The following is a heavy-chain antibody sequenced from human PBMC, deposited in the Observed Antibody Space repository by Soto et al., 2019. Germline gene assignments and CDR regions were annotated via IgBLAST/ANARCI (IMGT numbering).Heavy chain of an antibody. J-gene: IGHJ4*02. V-gene: IGHV4-30-2*01. D-gene: IGHD3-16*01. CDR3: ARGGGNTFDY. CDR1: GGSISSGGYS. Sequence: QLQLQESGSGLVKPSQTLSLTCAVSGGSISSGGYSWSWIRQPPGKGLEWIGYIYHSGSTYYNPSLRIRVTISVDRSKNQFSLKLSSVTAADPAVCYCARGGGNTFDYWGQGTLVTVSS. CDR2: IYHSGST.